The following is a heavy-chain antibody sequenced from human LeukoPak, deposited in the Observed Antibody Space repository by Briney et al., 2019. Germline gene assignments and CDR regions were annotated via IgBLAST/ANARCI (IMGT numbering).Heavy chain of an antibody. CDR2: IYSGGST. J-gene: IGHJ4*02. CDR1: EFTVSSNY. D-gene: IGHD3-22*01. Sequence: GGSLRLSCAASEFTVSSNYMSWVRQAPGKGLEWVSVIYSGGSTYYADSVKGRFTISRDNSKNTLYLQMNSLRAEDTAVYYCARDGYYDSSGYPIDYWGQGTLVTVSS. CDR3: ARDGYYDSSGYPIDY. V-gene: IGHV3-53*01.